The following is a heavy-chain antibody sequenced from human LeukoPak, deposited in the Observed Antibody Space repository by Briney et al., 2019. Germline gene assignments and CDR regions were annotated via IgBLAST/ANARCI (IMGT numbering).Heavy chain of an antibody. J-gene: IGHJ5*02. V-gene: IGHV4-61*02. CDR3: ARGDSSTSCYKFDNWFDP. D-gene: IGHD2-2*02. Sequence: SQTLSLTCTVSGGSISSGSYYWSWIRQPAGKGLEWIGRIYTSGSTNYNPSLKSRVTISVDTSKNQFSLKLSSVTAADTAVYYCARGDSSTSCYKFDNWFDPWGQGTLVTVSS. CDR2: IYTSGST. CDR1: GGSISSGSYY.